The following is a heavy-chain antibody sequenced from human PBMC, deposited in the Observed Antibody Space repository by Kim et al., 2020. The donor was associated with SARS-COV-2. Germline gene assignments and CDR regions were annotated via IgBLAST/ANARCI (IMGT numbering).Heavy chain of an antibody. J-gene: IGHJ4*02. D-gene: IGHD6-13*01. CDR3: ANPRQPDY. V-gene: IGHV3-23*01. Sequence: GGITDYADSVKGQFTISRDNSKNTLYLQMGSLRAEDTAIYYCANPRQPDYWGQGTLVTVSS. CDR2: GGIT.